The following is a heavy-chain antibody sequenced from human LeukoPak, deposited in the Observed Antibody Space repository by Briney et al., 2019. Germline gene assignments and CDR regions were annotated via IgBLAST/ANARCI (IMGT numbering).Heavy chain of an antibody. D-gene: IGHD1-26*01. CDR1: GYSFTSYW. J-gene: IGHJ3*02. CDR3: ARHSGTVGAERAFDI. Sequence: GESLKISCKGSGYSFTSYWIGWVRQMPGKGLEWMGIIYPGDSDTRYSPSFQGQVTISADKSISTAYLQWSSLKASDTAMYYCARHSGTVGAERAFDIWGQGTMVTVSS. CDR2: IYPGDSDT. V-gene: IGHV5-51*01.